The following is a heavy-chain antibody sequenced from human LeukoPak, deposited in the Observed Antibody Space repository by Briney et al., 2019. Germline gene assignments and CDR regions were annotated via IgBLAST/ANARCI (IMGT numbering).Heavy chain of an antibody. CDR1: GGSISSSSYY. CDR3: ARRYYYNLGSFPFDF. J-gene: IGHJ4*02. Sequence: PSEALSLTCTVSGGSISSSSYYWGRIRQPPGKGLEWIGSIYYSGSTYYNPSLNSRVTISEDTSKNQFYLNLSSVTAADTAVYYCARRYYYNLGSFPFDFWGQGTLVTVSS. D-gene: IGHD3-10*01. V-gene: IGHV4-39*07. CDR2: IYYSGST.